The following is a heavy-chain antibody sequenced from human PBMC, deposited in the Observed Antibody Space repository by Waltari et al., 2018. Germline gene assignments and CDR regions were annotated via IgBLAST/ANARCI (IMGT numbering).Heavy chain of an antibody. V-gene: IGHV3-53*02. CDR2: IYSGGPP. CDR1: GFIVNNYY. CDR3: ARSTIENIRDGLEY. Sequence: DVQLVETGGGLIQPGGSLRLSCAASGFIVNNYYMTWVRQAPGKGLEWVSVIYSGGPPYYADSGKGRFTISRDNSKNTVYLQMNNLRADDTAGYFCARSTIENIRDGLEYWGQGALVTVSS. D-gene: IGHD3-3*02. J-gene: IGHJ4*02.